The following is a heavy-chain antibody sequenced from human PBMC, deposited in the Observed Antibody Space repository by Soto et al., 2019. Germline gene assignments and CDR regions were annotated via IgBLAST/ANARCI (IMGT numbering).Heavy chain of an antibody. CDR1: GGTFSSYA. D-gene: IGHD6-13*01. J-gene: IGHJ6*02. V-gene: IGHV1-69*13. CDR2: IIPIFGTA. CDR3: ARGRIAAAGSHYYYGMDV. Sequence: GASVKVSCKASGGTFSSYAISWVRQAPGQGLEWMGGIIPIFGTANYAQKFQGRVTITADESTSTAYMELSSLRSEDTAVYYCARGRIAAAGSHYYYGMDVWGQGTTVTVSS.